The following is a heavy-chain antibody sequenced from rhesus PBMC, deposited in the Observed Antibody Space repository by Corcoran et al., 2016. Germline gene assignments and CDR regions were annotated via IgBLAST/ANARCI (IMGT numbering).Heavy chain of an antibody. CDR1: GGSISSSKW. V-gene: IGHV4S12*01. J-gene: IGHJ6*01. CDR3: ARHRKYSSGWYGWYGLDS. D-gene: IGHD6-31*01. CDR2: IYSNSEST. Sequence: QVQLQESGPGLVKPSETLSLTCAVSGGSISSSKWWSWLRQPPGKGLEWIGGIYSNSESTTYNPSLKSRRPISKDPSKTQVSLKLSFVTAADPDVYYCARHRKYSSGWYGWYGLDSWGQGVVVTVSS.